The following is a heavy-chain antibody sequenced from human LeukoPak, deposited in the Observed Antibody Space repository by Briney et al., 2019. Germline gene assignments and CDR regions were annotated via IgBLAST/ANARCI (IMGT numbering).Heavy chain of an antibody. D-gene: IGHD3-22*01. CDR2: IYYSGST. V-gene: IGHV4-61*01. Sequence: SETLSLTCTVSGGSISSSSYYWSWIRQPPGKGLEWIGYIYYSGSTNYNPSLKSRVTISVDTSKNQYSLKLSSVTAADTAVYYCARDMGFDRPRAQFDYWGQGTLVTVSS. CDR1: GGSISSSSYY. J-gene: IGHJ4*02. CDR3: ARDMGFDRPRAQFDY.